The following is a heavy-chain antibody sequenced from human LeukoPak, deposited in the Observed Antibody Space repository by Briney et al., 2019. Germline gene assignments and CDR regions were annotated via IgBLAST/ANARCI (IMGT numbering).Heavy chain of an antibody. CDR2: INHSGST. CDR1: GGSFSGYY. J-gene: IGHJ5*02. CDR3: ARPPRGGYRYWFDP. Sequence: PSETLSLTCAVYGGSFSGYYWSWIRQPPGKGLEWIGEINHSGSTNYNPSLKSRVTISVDTSKNQFSLKLSSVTAADTAVYYCARPPRGGYRYWFDPWGQGTLVTVSS. V-gene: IGHV4-34*01. D-gene: IGHD3-16*02.